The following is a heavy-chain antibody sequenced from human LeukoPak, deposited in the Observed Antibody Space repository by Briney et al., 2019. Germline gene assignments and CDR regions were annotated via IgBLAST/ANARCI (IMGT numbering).Heavy chain of an antibody. D-gene: IGHD3-22*01. V-gene: IGHV3-15*01. J-gene: IGHJ3*02. CDR3: TSTLGAYYDSSGYSLLDAFDI. CDR1: GFTFSNAW. CDR2: IKSKTDGGTT. Sequence: GGSLRLSCAASGFTFSNAWMSWVRQAPGKGLEWVGRIKSKTDGGTTDYAAPVKGRFTISRDDSKNTLYLQMNSLKTGDTAVYYCTSTLGAYYDSSGYSLLDAFDIWGQGTMVTVSS.